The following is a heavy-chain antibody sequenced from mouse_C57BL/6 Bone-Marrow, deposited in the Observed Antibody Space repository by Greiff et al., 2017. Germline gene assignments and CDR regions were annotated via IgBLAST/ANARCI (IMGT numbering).Heavy chain of an antibody. J-gene: IGHJ1*03. CDR2: INPNNGAT. CDR1: GYTFTDYN. D-gene: IGHD2-1*01. Sequence: EVKLQESGPELVKPGASVKMSCKASGYTFTDYNMHWVKQSHGKSLEWIGYINPNNGATSYNQKFKGKATLTVNKSSSTSYMELRSLTSEDSAVYYCARKNYGNWYFDVWGTGTTVTVSS. V-gene: IGHV1-22*01. CDR3: ARKNYGNWYFDV.